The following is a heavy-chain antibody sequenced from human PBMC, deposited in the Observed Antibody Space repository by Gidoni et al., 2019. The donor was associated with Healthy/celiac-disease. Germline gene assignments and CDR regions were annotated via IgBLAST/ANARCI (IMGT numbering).Heavy chain of an antibody. J-gene: IGHJ4*02. D-gene: IGHD2-21*02. V-gene: IGHV3-48*02. CDR2: ISSSSSTI. CDR1: GFTFSSYS. Sequence: EVQLVGSGGGLVQPGGALRPPCSASGFTFSSYSMKWVRQAPGKGLEWVSYISSSSSTIYDADSVKGRFTISRDNAKNSLYLQMNSLRDEDTAEYYCAGDCGGDCYSLFDYWGQGTLVTVSS. CDR3: AGDCGGDCYSLFDY.